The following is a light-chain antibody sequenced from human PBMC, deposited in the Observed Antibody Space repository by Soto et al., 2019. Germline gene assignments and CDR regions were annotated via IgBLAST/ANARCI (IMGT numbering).Light chain of an antibody. J-gene: IGKJ4*01. CDR2: GAS. Sequence: EIVLTQSPGTLSLSPGERATLSCRASQTVRTNYLAWFQHKPGQAPRLLIYGASSRATGIPDSFSGSGSGTDFTLTIDRPEPEDFAVYFCQQYSHSPHPFGGGPKVEIK. V-gene: IGKV3-20*01. CDR1: QTVRTNY. CDR3: QQYSHSPHP.